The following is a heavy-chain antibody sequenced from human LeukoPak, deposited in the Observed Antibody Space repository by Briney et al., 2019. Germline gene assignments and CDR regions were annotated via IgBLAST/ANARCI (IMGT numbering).Heavy chain of an antibody. CDR1: GGTFSSYA. Sequence: GTSVKVSCKASGGTFSSYAISWVRQAPGQGLEWMGGIIPIFGTANYAQKFQGRVTITADESTSTAYMELSSLRSEDTAVYYCARDVAAAGSNWFDPWGQGTLVTVSS. D-gene: IGHD6-13*01. J-gene: IGHJ5*02. V-gene: IGHV1-69*13. CDR2: IIPIFGTA. CDR3: ARDVAAAGSNWFDP.